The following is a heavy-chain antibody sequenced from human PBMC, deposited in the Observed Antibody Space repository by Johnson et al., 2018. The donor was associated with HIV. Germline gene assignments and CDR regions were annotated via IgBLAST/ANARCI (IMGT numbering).Heavy chain of an antibody. J-gene: IGHJ3*02. CDR2: ISYDGSNK. CDR3: AKVGATVVTPRGEAFDI. Sequence: QEKLVESGGGVVQPGRSLRLSCAASGFTFSSYGMHWVRQAPGKGLEWLAVISYDGSNKYYGDSVKGRFTISRENSKNTLYLQMNSLRAEDTAVYYCAKVGATVVTPRGEAFDIWGQGAMVTVSS. V-gene: IGHV3-30*18. D-gene: IGHD4-23*01. CDR1: GFTFSSYG.